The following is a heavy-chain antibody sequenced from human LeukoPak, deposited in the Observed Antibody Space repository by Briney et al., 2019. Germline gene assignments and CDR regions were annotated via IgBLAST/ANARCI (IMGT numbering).Heavy chain of an antibody. CDR1: SGSISSTSYY. Sequence: PSETLSLTCTASSGSISSTSYYWGWIRQPPARGLEWIGGIIYSGNTYYNPSLKSRVTISVDTTKNQFSLKLTAVTAADTAVYFCASYHDSGGYYYATYYYFDPRGRGTMVTVSS. CDR2: IIYSGNT. D-gene: IGHD3-22*01. J-gene: IGHJ2*01. CDR3: ASYHDSGGYYYATYYYFDP. V-gene: IGHV4-39*01.